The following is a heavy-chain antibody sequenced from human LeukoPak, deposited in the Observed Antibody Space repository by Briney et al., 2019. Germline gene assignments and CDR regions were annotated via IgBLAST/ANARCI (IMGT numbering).Heavy chain of an antibody. V-gene: IGHV3-21*01. J-gene: IGHJ6*03. CDR3: ARANSYYYYYYYMDV. CDR1: GFTFSSYS. D-gene: IGHD5-18*01. CDR2: ISSSSSYI. Sequence: PGGSLRLSCAASGFTFSSYSMNWVRQAPGKGLEWVSSISSSSSYIYYADSVKGRFTISRDNAKNSLYLQMNSLRAEDTAVYYCARANSYYYYYYYMDVWGKGTTVTVSS.